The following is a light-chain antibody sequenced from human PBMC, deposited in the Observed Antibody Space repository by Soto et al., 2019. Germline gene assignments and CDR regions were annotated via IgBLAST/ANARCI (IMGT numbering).Light chain of an antibody. CDR3: TSYTAFSTDIL. CDR2: QVT. V-gene: IGLV2-14*01. J-gene: IGLJ2*01. CDR1: SSDVGNYNF. Sequence: QSALTQPASVSGPPGQSITISCTGTSSDVGNYNFVSWYQHHAGTAPKLIIYQVTNRPSGVSDRFSGSKSGDTASLTISGLQAEDEADYYCTSYTAFSTDILFGGGTKVTVL.